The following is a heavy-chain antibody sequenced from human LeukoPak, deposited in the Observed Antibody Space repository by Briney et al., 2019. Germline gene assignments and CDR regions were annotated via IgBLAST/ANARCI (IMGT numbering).Heavy chain of an antibody. J-gene: IGHJ3*02. D-gene: IGHD3-16*01. V-gene: IGHV4-34*01. CDR2: INHSGST. CDR1: GGSFSGYY. CDR3: ARKGALFRNAFGI. Sequence: SETLSLTCAVYGGSFSGYYWSWIRQPPGKGLEWIGEINHSGSTNYNPSLKSRVTISVDTSKNQFSLKLSSVTAADTAVYYCARKGALFRNAFGIWGQGTMVTVSS.